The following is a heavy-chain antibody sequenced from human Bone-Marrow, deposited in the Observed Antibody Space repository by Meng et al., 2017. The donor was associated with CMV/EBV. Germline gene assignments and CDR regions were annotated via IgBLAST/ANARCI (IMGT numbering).Heavy chain of an antibody. V-gene: IGHV5-51*01. CDR2: IYPGDSDT. Sequence: GGSLRLSCKGSGYSFTSYWIGWVRQVPGKGLEWMGIIYPGDSDTRYSPSFQGQVTISADKSISTAYLQWSSLKASDTAMYYCARQGPVVPAAIRNYYYGMDVWGQGTTVTVSS. CDR1: GYSFTSYW. D-gene: IGHD2-2*02. J-gene: IGHJ6*02. CDR3: ARQGPVVPAAIRNYYYGMDV.